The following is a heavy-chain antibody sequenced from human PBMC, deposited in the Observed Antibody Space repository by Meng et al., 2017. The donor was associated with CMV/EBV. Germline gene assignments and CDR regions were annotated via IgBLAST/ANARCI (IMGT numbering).Heavy chain of an antibody. CDR1: GGSISSSSYY. V-gene: IGHV4-39*07. J-gene: IGHJ4*02. CDR2: INHSGST. Sequence: GSLRLSCTVSGGSISSSSYYWGWIRQPPGKGLEWIGEINHSGSTNYNPSLKSRVTISVDTSKNQFSLKLSSVTAADTAVYYCARGGYSYGFDYWGQGTLVTVSS. CDR3: ARGGYSYGFDY. D-gene: IGHD5-18*01.